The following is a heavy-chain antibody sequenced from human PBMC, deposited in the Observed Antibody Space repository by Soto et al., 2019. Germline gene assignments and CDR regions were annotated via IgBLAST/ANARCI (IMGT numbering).Heavy chain of an antibody. CDR1: GFTFTNAW. D-gene: IGHD2-8*02. CDR3: ATDHEYCTGVTCAIPGAFDV. J-gene: IGHJ3*01. Sequence: GGSLRLSCAASGFTFTNAWLNWVRQAPGKGLEWVGRIKSESDGGTIDYGAPVKGRFAISRDDSKNTLYLQMNSLKSEDTAVYYCATDHEYCTGVTCAIPGAFDVWGQGTRVTVSS. CDR2: IKSESDGGTI. V-gene: IGHV3-15*07.